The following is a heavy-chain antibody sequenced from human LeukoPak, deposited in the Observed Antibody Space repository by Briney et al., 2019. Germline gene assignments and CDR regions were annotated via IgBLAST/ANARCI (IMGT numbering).Heavy chain of an antibody. CDR1: GFTFRIYC. D-gene: IGHD4-23*01. CDR3: VRALGGNSDN. V-gene: IGHV3-74*01. J-gene: IGHJ4*02. CDR2: TNSDGSRT. Sequence: GGSLRLSCAASGFTFRIYCTHCVRQAPEEGVVWVSRTNSDGSRTNYEDSVKGRFTISTDNAKNTLYLQMDSLRAEDTAVYYCVRALGGNSDNWGQGTLVTVSS.